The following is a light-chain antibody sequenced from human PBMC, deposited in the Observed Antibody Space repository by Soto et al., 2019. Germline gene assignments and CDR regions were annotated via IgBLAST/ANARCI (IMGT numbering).Light chain of an antibody. CDR1: QSVSNNY. J-gene: IGKJ5*01. CDR2: GAA. V-gene: IGKV3D-20*02. CDR3: RQRSTRPPGIT. Sequence: EIVLTQSPATLSLSPGERATLSCRASQSVSNNYLAWYQQKPGQAPRLLIYGAASRATGIPDRFSGSGSGTDFTLTISSLEPEDFTVYYCRQRSTRPPGITFGQGTRLEIK.